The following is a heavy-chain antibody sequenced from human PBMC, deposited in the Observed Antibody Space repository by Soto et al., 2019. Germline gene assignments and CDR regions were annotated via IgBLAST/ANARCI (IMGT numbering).Heavy chain of an antibody. V-gene: IGHV3-74*03. J-gene: IGHJ4*02. CDR1: GFTFSSYW. D-gene: IGHD1-26*01. CDR3: ARVGGWHYYFDS. CDR2: INSDGSTT. Sequence: EVQLVESGGGLVQPGGSLRLSCAASGFTFSSYWMHWVRQAPGKGLVWVSRINSDGSTTTYADSVKGRFTISRDNAKNTLYLQMNSLRAEDTAVYDCARVGGWHYYFDSWGQGTLVTVSS.